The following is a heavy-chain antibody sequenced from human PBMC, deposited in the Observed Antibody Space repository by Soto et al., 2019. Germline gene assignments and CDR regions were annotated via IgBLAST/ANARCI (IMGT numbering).Heavy chain of an antibody. D-gene: IGHD1-26*01. CDR2: INAGNGNT. J-gene: IGHJ4*02. CDR1: GYTFTSYA. V-gene: IGHV1-3*01. Sequence: QVQLVQSGAEVKKPGASVKVSCKASGYTFTSYAMHWVRQAPGQRLEWMGGINAGNGNTKYSQKFQGRVTITRDTSATTAYMRLSSLRSEDTAVHCCARDVGATGDWGQGTLVTVSS. CDR3: ARDVGATGD.